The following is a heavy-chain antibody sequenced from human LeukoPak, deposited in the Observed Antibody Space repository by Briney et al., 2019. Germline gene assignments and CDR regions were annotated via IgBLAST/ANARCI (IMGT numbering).Heavy chain of an antibody. J-gene: IGHJ4*02. Sequence: PSETVSHTCAVYGGSFSGYYWSWIRQTPGKGLEWIGEINHSGSTNYNPSLKSRVTISVDTSKNQFSLKLSSVTAADTAVYYCARGRVATFGYWGQGTLVTVSS. CDR2: INHSGST. CDR1: GGSFSGYY. CDR3: ARGRVATFGY. D-gene: IGHD5-12*01. V-gene: IGHV4-34*01.